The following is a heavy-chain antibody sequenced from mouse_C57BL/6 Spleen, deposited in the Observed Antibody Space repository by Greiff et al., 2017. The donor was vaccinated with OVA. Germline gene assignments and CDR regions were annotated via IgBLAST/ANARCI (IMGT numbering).Heavy chain of an antibody. J-gene: IGHJ4*01. CDR1: GFTFSDYG. CDR3: ARNGNSYYYAMDY. Sequence: DVKLVESGGGLVKPGGSLKLSCAASGFTFSDYGMHWVRQAPEKGLEWVAYISSGSSTIYYADTVKGRFTISRDNAKNTLFLQMTSLRSEDTAMYYCARNGNSYYYAMDYWGQGTSVTVSS. V-gene: IGHV5-17*01. CDR2: ISSGSSTI. D-gene: IGHD2-1*01.